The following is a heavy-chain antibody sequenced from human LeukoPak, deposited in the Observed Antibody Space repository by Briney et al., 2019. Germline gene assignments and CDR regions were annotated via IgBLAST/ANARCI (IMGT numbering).Heavy chain of an antibody. V-gene: IGHV1-8*02. Sequence: ASVKVSCKASGYTFTGYYMHWVRQAPGQGLEWMGWMNPNSENTGYAQKFQGRVTMTRSTSISTAYMELSSLRYEDTAVYYCARYSSGAYYYYAMDVWGQGTTVTVSS. CDR1: GYTFTGYY. D-gene: IGHD3-22*01. J-gene: IGHJ6*02. CDR3: ARYSSGAYYYYAMDV. CDR2: MNPNSENT.